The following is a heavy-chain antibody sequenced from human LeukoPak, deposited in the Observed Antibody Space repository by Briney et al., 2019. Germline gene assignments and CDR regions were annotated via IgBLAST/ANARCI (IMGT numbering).Heavy chain of an antibody. D-gene: IGHD5-18*01. J-gene: IGHJ4*02. CDR1: GFTFIDSW. Sequence: GGSLRLSCAASGFTFIDSWMHWGRQAPGEGGVWVSRIKTEDNRTKYSDSAKRLFTLHRHKARNTVYLQMNSLRPEDTAVYYCARARYSYTGIVDYWGQGTLVTVSS. CDR3: ARARYSYTGIVDY. V-gene: IGHV3-74*01. CDR2: IKTEDNRT.